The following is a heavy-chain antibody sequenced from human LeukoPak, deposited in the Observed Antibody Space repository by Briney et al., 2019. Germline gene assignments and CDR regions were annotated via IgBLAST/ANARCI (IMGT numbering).Heavy chain of an antibody. J-gene: IGHJ4*02. CDR1: GFTFSSSA. CDR3: ARAKPKNMVRGLIMRRESRYYFDY. V-gene: IGHV3-23*01. D-gene: IGHD3-10*01. CDR2: ISGSGSGGST. Sequence: GGSLRLSCASFGFTFSSSAMSWVRQAPGKGLEWVSSISGSGSGGSTYYADSVKGRFTISRDNSKNTLYLQMNSLRAEDTAVYYCARAKPKNMVRGLIMRRESRYYFDYWGQGTLVTVSS.